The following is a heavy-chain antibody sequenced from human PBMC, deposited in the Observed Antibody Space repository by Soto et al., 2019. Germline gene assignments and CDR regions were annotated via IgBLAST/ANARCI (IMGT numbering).Heavy chain of an antibody. CDR3: ARPEGGYGSGYSWFDP. D-gene: IGHD5-12*01. J-gene: IGHJ5*02. Sequence: QLQLQESGPGLVKPSETLSLTCSVSGRSISEINSYWGWIRQTPGEGLEWIGTIHHTGSTYYNPSLKSRVIIQLDSSKNPLSPKLSSVTAADTALYYCARPEGGYGSGYSWFDPGGQGARGTVSS. CDR1: GRSISEINSY. CDR2: IHHTGST. V-gene: IGHV4-39*01.